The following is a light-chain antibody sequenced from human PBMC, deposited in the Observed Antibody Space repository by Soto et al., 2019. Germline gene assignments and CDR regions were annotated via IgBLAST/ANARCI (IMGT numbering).Light chain of an antibody. J-gene: IGLJ2*01. CDR3: SSYAGDTTADVV. CDR1: SSDVGSYNL. CDR2: EGS. V-gene: IGLV2-23*01. Sequence: QSVLTQPASVSGSPGQSITISCTGTSSDVGSYNLVSWYQQHPGKAPKLLIYEGSKRPSGVSNRFSGYKSGSTASLTVSGLQAEDEADYYCSSYAGDTTADVVFGGGTQVTVL.